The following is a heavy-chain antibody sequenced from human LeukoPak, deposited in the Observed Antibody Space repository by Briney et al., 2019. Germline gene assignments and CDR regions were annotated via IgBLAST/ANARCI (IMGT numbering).Heavy chain of an antibody. CDR2: INHSGST. V-gene: IGHV4-34*01. D-gene: IGHD6-13*01. CDR3: ARGEAAAANDY. J-gene: IGHJ4*02. CDR1: GGSFSGYY. Sequence: ETLSLTCAVYGGSFSGYYWSWIRQPPGKGLEWIGEINHSGSTNYNPSLKSRVTISVDTSKNQFSLKLSSVTAADTAVYYCARGEAAAANDYWGQGTLVTVSS.